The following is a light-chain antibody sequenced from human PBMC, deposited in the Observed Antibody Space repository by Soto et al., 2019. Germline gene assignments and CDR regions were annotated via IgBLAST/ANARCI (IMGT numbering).Light chain of an antibody. CDR2: SAS. Sequence: EIVLTQSPGTLSLSPVERATLSCRASQSVSSSYLAWYQQKPGQAPRLLIYSASSRATGIPDRFSGSGSGTDFTLTISRLEPEDFAVYYCQQYGSSPATFGQGTKVEIK. V-gene: IGKV3-20*01. CDR3: QQYGSSPAT. J-gene: IGKJ1*01. CDR1: QSVSSSY.